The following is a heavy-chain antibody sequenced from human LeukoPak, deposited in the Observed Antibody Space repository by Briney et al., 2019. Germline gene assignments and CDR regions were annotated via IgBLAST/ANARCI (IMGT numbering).Heavy chain of an antibody. CDR1: GGSISSGGYY. V-gene: IGHV4-31*03. Sequence: SETLSLTCTVSGGSISSGGYYWSWIRQHPGKGLEWIGYIYYSGSTYYNPSLKSRVTISVDTSKNQFSLKLSSVTAADTAVYYCARGGDIVVVPAAEGDAFDIWGQGTMVTVSS. D-gene: IGHD2-2*01. CDR3: ARGGDIVVVPAAEGDAFDI. J-gene: IGHJ3*02. CDR2: IYYSGST.